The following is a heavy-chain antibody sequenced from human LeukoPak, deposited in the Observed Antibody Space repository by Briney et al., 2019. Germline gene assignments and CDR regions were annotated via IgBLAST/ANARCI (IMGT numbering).Heavy chain of an antibody. Sequence: PGGSLRLSCAASNFTFSSYGMNWVRQAPGEGLEWVASVRPDGRDKYYADSVKGRFTISRDNSRNTLDLQMNSLRVEDTAVYYCAKDGYSSSSTFTVNPFDYWGQGIPVTVSS. CDR3: AKDGYSSSSTFTVNPFDY. V-gene: IGHV3-30*02. J-gene: IGHJ4*02. CDR2: VRPDGRDK. CDR1: NFTFSSYG. D-gene: IGHD6-13*01.